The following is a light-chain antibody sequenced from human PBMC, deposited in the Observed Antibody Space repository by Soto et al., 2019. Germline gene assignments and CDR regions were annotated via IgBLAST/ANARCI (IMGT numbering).Light chain of an antibody. CDR1: QSVGNN. V-gene: IGKV3-15*01. Sequence: EIVVTQSPATLSVSPGERATLSCRASQSVGNNFAWYQQKPGQAPRLLIFATSTRATGVPARFSGSGSGTEFTLTNSSLHSEDFAVYYCQQYGDWPLTFGGGATVEIE. J-gene: IGKJ4*01. CDR3: QQYGDWPLT. CDR2: ATS.